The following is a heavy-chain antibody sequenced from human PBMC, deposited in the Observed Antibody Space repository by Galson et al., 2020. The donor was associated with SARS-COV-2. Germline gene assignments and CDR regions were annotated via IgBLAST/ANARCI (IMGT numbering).Heavy chain of an antibody. J-gene: IGHJ4*02. CDR3: ATIHWNRSFDI. V-gene: IGHV3-48*03. CDR1: GLTFSGYE. D-gene: IGHD1-1*01. Sequence: GGSLRLSCAVSGLTFSGYEVNWVRQAPGKGLEWVSYISSSGITIYYADSVKGRFTISRDNAKNSLFLQMNSLRAEDTAIYYCATIHWNRSFDIWGQGTLATVSS. CDR2: ISSSGITI.